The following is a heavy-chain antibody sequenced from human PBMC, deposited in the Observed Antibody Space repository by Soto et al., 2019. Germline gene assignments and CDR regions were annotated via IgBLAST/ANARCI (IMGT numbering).Heavy chain of an antibody. D-gene: IGHD4-17*01. CDR3: ARLPGEVDYGITWFDP. V-gene: IGHV4-39*01. CDR1: GGSISSSSYY. CDR2: IYYSGST. Sequence: SETLSLTCTVSGGSISSSSYYWGWIRQPPGKGLEWIGSIYYSGSTYYNPSLKSRVTISVDTSKNQFSLKPSSVTAADTAVYYCARLPGEVDYGITWFDPWGQGTLVTVSS. J-gene: IGHJ5*02.